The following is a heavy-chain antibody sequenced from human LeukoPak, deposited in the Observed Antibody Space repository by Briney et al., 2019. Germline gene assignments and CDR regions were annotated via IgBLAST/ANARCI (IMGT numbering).Heavy chain of an antibody. J-gene: IGHJ4*02. Sequence: PGGSLRLSCAASGFTFSDYYMSWIRQAPGKGLEWVSYISSSDSTIYYADSVKGRFTISRDNAKNSLYLQMNSLRAEDTAVYYCARDQRVAVAGTFDYWGQGTLVTVSS. CDR1: GFTFSDYY. V-gene: IGHV3-11*04. CDR2: ISSSDSTI. CDR3: ARDQRVAVAGTFDY. D-gene: IGHD6-19*01.